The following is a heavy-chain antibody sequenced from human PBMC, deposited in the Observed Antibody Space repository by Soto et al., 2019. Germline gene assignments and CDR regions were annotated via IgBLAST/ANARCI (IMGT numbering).Heavy chain of an antibody. CDR1: GGSISSGDYY. D-gene: IGHD5-18*01. V-gene: IGHV4-30-4*01. CDR2: IYYSGST. Sequence: PSETLSLTCTVSGGSISSGDYYWSWIRQPPGKGLEWIGYIYYSGSTYYNPSLKSRVTISVDTSKNQFSLKLSSVTAADTAVYYCARSVRGYSYGFYGVRWFDPWGQGTLVTVSS. J-gene: IGHJ5*02. CDR3: ARSVRGYSYGFYGVRWFDP.